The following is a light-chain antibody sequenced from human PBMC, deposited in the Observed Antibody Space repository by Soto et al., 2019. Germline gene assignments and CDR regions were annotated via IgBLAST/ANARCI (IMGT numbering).Light chain of an antibody. CDR2: AAS. J-gene: IGKJ5*01. Sequence: EIVLTQSPGTLSLSPGERATLSCRASQSVSSSYLAWYQQKPGQAPRLLIYAASTRATGVSARFSGSGSGTEFTLTISGLQSEDFAVYYCQQYKSWPITFGQGTRLEIK. CDR1: QSVSSSY. V-gene: IGKV3-20*01. CDR3: QQYKSWPIT.